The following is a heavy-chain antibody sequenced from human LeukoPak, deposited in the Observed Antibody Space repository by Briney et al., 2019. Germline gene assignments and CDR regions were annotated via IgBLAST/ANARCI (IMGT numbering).Heavy chain of an antibody. D-gene: IGHD6-19*01. V-gene: IGHV3-11*06. CDR2: ISSSSSYT. CDR1: GFTFSDYY. Sequence: PGGSLRLSCAASGFTFSDYYMSWLRQAPGKGLEWVSYISSSSSYTNYADSVKGRFTISRDNAKNSLYLQMNSLRAEDTAVYYCAKDLSWAGPPFDYWGQGTLVTVSS. CDR3: AKDLSWAGPPFDY. J-gene: IGHJ4*02.